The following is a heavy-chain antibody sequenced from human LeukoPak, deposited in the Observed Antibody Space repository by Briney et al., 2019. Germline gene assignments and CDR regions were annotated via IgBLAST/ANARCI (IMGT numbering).Heavy chain of an antibody. CDR3: ARGGKAYYDFWSGYQGWFDP. Sequence: GASVKVSCKASGYTFTSYDINWVRQATGQGLEWMGWMNPNSGNTGYAQKFQGRVTITRNTSISTAYMELSSLRSEDTAVYYCARGGKAYYDFWSGYQGWFDPWGQGTLVTVSS. J-gene: IGHJ5*02. V-gene: IGHV1-8*03. D-gene: IGHD3-3*01. CDR2: MNPNSGNT. CDR1: GYTFTSYD.